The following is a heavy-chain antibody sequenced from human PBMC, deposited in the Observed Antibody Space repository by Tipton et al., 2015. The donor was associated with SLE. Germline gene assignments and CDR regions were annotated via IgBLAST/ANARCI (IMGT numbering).Heavy chain of an antibody. CDR1: GFSISSSSYT. Sequence: TLSLTCTVSGFSISSSSYTWGWIRQPPGKGLEWIATIHHSGSTYYNPSLKSRVTISVDTSKSQFSLKLSSVTAADTAVYYCARDGGRWLQDQYYFDYWGQGTLVTVSS. J-gene: IGHJ4*02. V-gene: IGHV4-39*02. CDR2: IHHSGST. D-gene: IGHD5-24*01. CDR3: ARDGGRWLQDQYYFDY.